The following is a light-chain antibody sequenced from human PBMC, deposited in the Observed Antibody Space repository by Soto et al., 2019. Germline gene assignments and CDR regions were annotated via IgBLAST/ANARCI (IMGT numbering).Light chain of an antibody. CDR1: QSVRSY. J-gene: IGKJ4*01. CDR3: QQRYNWLT. V-gene: IGKV3-11*01. Sequence: EIWLTQSPATLSWSPGERATLSCRASQSVRSYSAWYQQKPGQAPRLLIYDASNRATGIPARLSGSASGTDFTLTISRMASEDYGTYYCQQRYNWLTFGGGTQVDIK. CDR2: DAS.